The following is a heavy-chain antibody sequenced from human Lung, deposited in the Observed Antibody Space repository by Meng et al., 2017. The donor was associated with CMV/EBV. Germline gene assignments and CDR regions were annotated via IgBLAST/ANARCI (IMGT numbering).Heavy chain of an antibody. CDR2: IYYTGST. CDR1: GGSISGYY. CDR3: ARASGGNGLVAYYYYGLDV. V-gene: IGHV4-59*01. D-gene: IGHD3-10*01. Sequence: SETXSPXCAVSGGSISGYYWSWIRQPPGKGLEWIGYIYYTGSTNYNPSLKSRVTISLDTTKNQFSLKLRSVPTTHTAVYYSARASGGNGLVAYYYYGLDVXGQGXTVTVSS. J-gene: IGHJ6*02.